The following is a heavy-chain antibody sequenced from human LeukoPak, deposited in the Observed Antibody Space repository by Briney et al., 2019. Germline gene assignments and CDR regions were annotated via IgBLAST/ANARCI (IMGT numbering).Heavy chain of an antibody. D-gene: IGHD1-1*01. J-gene: IGHJ4*02. CDR3: AKDPDWNAPRGFDY. V-gene: IGHV3-30*02. CDR2: IRYDGSNK. CDR1: GFTFSSYG. Sequence: GGSLRLSCAASGFTFSSYGMHWVRQAPGKGLEWVAFIRYDGSNKYYADSVKGRFTISRDNSKNTLYLQMNSLRAEDTAVYYCAKDPDWNAPRGFDYWGQGTLVTVSS.